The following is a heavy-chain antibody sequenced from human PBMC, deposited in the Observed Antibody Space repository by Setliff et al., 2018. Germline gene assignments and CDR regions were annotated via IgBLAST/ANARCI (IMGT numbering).Heavy chain of an antibody. Sequence: GGSLRLSCAASGFTFGDFAMTWVRQAPGKGLEWVSLISWDGGSTYYADSVKGRFTISRDNSKNSLYLQMNSLRTEDTALYYCAKGGDSSSWYGFSYYYYMDVWGKGTTVTVSS. D-gene: IGHD6-13*01. CDR3: AKGGDSSSWYGFSYYYYMDV. CDR1: GFTFGDFA. V-gene: IGHV3-43*02. CDR2: ISWDGGST. J-gene: IGHJ6*03.